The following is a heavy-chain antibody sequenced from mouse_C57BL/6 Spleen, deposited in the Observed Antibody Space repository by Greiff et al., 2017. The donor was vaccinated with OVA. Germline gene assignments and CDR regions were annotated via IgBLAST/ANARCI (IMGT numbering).Heavy chain of an antibody. CDR3: ARFLRRGGYYFDY. CDR2: INPSTGGT. V-gene: IGHV1-42*01. D-gene: IGHD2-12*01. CDR1: GYSFTGYY. Sequence: EVKLMESGPELVKPGASVKISCKASGYSFTGYYMNWVKQSPEKSLEWIGEINPSTGGTTYNQKFKAKATLTVDKSSSTAYMQLKSLTSEDSAVYYCARFLRRGGYYFDYWGQGTTLTVSS. J-gene: IGHJ2*01.